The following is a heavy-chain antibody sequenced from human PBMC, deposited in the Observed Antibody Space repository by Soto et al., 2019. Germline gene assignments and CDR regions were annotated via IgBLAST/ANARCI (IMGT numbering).Heavy chain of an antibody. CDR1: GGSLKSGGYY. D-gene: IGHD2-21*02. V-gene: IGHV4-31*02. Sequence: SETLSLTCTVSGGSLKSGGYYWSRIRQHPGRGLEWIGYIYYTGRTYYNPSLESRVTFSVDTSKNQFSLKLNSVTAADTAVYYCARDLWGYCGTDCYPLDVWGQGTTVTVSS. CDR3: ARDLWGYCGTDCYPLDV. CDR2: IYYTGRT. J-gene: IGHJ6*02.